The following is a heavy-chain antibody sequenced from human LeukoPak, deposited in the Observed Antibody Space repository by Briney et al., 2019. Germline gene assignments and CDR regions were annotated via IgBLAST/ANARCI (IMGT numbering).Heavy chain of an antibody. V-gene: IGHV4-34*01. CDR3: AARVTMVRGDSDY. CDR1: GGSFSGYY. CDR2: INHSGST. D-gene: IGHD3-10*01. Sequence: SETLSLTCAVYGGSFSGYYWSWIRQPPGKGLEWIGEINHSGSTNYNPSLKSRVTISVDTSKNQFSLKLSSVTAADTAVYYCAARVTMVRGDSDYWGQGTLVTVSS. J-gene: IGHJ4*02.